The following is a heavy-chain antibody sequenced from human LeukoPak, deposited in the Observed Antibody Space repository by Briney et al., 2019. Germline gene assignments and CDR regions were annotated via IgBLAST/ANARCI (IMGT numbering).Heavy chain of an antibody. CDR3: ARGDPEYYDFWSGYFYYFDY. J-gene: IGHJ4*02. Sequence: SETLSLPRTFSVDSISSYYWRGVRDPPGRGLVCVGYIYYSGSTNYYTSPQSRVNISVDTSKNQFSLKLTSVTAADTAVNYCARGDPEYYDFWSGYFYYFDYWGQGTLVTVSS. CDR1: VDSISSYY. CDR2: IYYSGST. D-gene: IGHD3-3*01. V-gene: IGHV4-59*01.